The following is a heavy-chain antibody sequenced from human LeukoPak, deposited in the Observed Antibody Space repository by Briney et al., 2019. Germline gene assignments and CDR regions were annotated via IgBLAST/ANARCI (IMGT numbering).Heavy chain of an antibody. CDR1: GYTFTGYY. CDR2: INPNSGGT. D-gene: IGHD2-15*01. V-gene: IGHV1-2*02. Sequence: ASVKVSCKASGYTFTGYYMHWVRQAPGQGLEWMGWINPNSGGTNYAQKFQGRVTMTRDTSISTAYMELSRLRSDDTAVYYCARVLDPEVQADAFDIWGQGTMVTVSS. CDR3: ARVLDPEVQADAFDI. J-gene: IGHJ3*02.